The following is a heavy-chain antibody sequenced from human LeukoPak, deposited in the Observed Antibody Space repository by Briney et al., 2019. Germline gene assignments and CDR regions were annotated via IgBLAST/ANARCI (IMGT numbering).Heavy chain of an antibody. J-gene: IGHJ4*02. D-gene: IGHD1-1*01. CDR3: AKDNNWACDY. V-gene: IGHV3-30*02. CDR2: SWNEGGKG. CDR1: GFTVSSKY. Sequence: PGGSLRLSCAASGFTVSSKYMSWVRQAPGKGLEWVAFSWNEGGKGNYAASVKGRFTISRDNSNNTVYMQMNSLRVEDTAVYYCAKDNNWACDYWGQGTLVTVSS.